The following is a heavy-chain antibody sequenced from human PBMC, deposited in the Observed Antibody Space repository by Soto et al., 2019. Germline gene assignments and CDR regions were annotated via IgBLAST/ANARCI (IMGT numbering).Heavy chain of an antibody. CDR2: LTGSGGGS. D-gene: IGHD3-16*01. V-gene: IGHV3-23*01. CDR1: GFTFSNYA. CDR3: ANVGADGDYLAY. Sequence: EVRLLESGGILVQPGGSLRLSCAASGFTFSNYAMSWVRQAPGKGLEWVSTLTGSGGGSYYANSVKGRFTISRDNSKNTLYLQMNSLRADDTAVYYCANVGADGDYLAYWGQGTLVTVSS. J-gene: IGHJ4*02.